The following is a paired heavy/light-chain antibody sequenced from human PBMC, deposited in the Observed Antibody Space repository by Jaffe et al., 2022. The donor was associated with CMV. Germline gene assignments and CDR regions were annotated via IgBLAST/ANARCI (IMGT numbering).Heavy chain of an antibody. CDR3: ARDKTYSTFYYYGLDV. Sequence: QVQLQESGPGLLKPSETLSLTCTVSGGSVSRGSYYWSWIRQSPGKGLEWIGYVHDSGNTNYNLSLKSRVTISLDTSKNQFSLKLTSVTTADTAIYYCARDKTYSTFYYYGLDVWGQGTTVIVSS. J-gene: IGHJ6*02. V-gene: IGHV4-61*01. CDR1: GGSVSRGSYY. CDR2: VHDSGNT. D-gene: IGHD2-15*01.
Light chain of an antibody. V-gene: IGLV1-51*01. Sequence: QSVLTQPPSVSAAPGQKVTISCSGNSSNIGNNHVSWYQQLPGTAPKLLMFDSNKRPSGIPDRFSGSKSGTSATLGITGLQTGDEADYYCGTWDSSLSVVVFGGGTKLTVL. CDR2: DSN. CDR1: SSNIGNNH. J-gene: IGLJ2*01. CDR3: GTWDSSLSVVV.